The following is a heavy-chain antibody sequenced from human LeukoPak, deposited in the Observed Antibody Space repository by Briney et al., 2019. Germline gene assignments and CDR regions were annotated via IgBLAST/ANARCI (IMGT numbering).Heavy chain of an antibody. Sequence: PGGSLRLSCAASGFTFSDYYMSWIRQAPGKGLEWVSYISSSGSTIYYADSVKGRFTISRDNAKNSLHLQMNSLRAEDTAVYFCARSTVTSSYYYMDVWGKGTTVIVSS. CDR1: GFTFSDYY. CDR3: ARSTVTSSYYYMDV. D-gene: IGHD4-11*01. J-gene: IGHJ6*03. V-gene: IGHV3-11*04. CDR2: ISSSGSTI.